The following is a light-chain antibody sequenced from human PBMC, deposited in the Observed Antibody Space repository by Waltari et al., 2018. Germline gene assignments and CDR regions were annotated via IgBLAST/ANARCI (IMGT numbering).Light chain of an antibody. Sequence: SYVLTQPPSVSASPGQPPRSTLGGDEIGTKSVHWYQQKPCQAPVLLIYYNSDRPSGIPERFSASNSGNTATLTITRVEAGNEADYYCQVWDSSRDQYVFGTGTKVTVL. CDR1: EIGTKS. J-gene: IGLJ1*01. CDR3: QVWDSSRDQYV. V-gene: IGLV3-21*04. CDR2: YNS.